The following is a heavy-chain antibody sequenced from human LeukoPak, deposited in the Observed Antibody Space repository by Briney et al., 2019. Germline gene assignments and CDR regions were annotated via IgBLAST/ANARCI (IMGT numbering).Heavy chain of an antibody. Sequence: ASVKVSCKASGYTFTGYYMHRVRQAPGQGLEWMGWINPNSGGTNYAQKFQGWVTMTRDTSISTAYMELSRLRSDDTAVYYCARDLSGSSWTFDYWGQGTLVTVSS. CDR3: ARDLSGSSWTFDY. J-gene: IGHJ4*02. CDR1: GYTFTGYY. D-gene: IGHD6-13*01. CDR2: INPNSGGT. V-gene: IGHV1-2*04.